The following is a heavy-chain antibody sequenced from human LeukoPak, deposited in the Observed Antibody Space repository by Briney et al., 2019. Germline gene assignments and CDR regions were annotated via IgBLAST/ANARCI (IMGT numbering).Heavy chain of an antibody. CDR1: GYTFTSYG. CDR2: ISAYNGNT. V-gene: IGHV1-18*01. D-gene: IGHD2-15*01. CDR3: ARAEYCSGGSCYPNLPTNLDY. J-gene: IGHJ4*02. Sequence: ASVKVSCKASGYTFTSYGISWVRQAPGQGLEWMGWISAYNGNTNYAQKLQGRVTMTTDTSTSTAYMELRSLRSDDTAVYYCARAEYCSGGSCYPNLPTNLDYWGQGTLVTVSS.